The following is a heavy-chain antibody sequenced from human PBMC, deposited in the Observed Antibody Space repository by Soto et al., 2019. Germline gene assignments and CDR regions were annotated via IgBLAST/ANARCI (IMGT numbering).Heavy chain of an antibody. J-gene: IGHJ4*02. CDR2: ISAYNGNT. V-gene: IGHV1-18*01. Sequence: EASVKVSCKASGYTFTSYGISWVRQAPGQGLEWMGWISAYNGNTNYAQKLQGRVTMTTDTSTSTAYMELRSLRSDDKAMYYRARDAPPEDYWGQGTLVTVSS. CDR3: ARDAPPEDY. CDR1: GYTFTSYG.